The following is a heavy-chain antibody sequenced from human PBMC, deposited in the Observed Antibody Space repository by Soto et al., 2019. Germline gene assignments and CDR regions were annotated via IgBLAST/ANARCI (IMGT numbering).Heavy chain of an antibody. V-gene: IGHV2-5*02. CDR2: IYWDDDK. J-gene: IGHJ6*02. CDR3: DHRASPPDLYGQFYPYYYYSGLDV. Sequence: QITLKESGPTLVKPTQTLTLTCTFSGFSLSTGGVGVGWIRQPPGKALEWLALIYWDDDKRYSPSLKSRLTTPMDTPTRQVNVIHTNLDPVNTSTYYCDHRASPPDLYGQFYPYYYYSGLDVWGQGTTVTVSS. CDR1: GFSLSTGGVG. D-gene: IGHD2-8*01.